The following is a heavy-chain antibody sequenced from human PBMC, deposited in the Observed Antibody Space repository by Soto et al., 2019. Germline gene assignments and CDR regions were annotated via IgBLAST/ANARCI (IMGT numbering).Heavy chain of an antibody. CDR2: IYYSGST. CDR1: GGSISSGCDY. Sequence: SETLSLTCTVSGGSISSGCDYWSWIRQHPGKGLEWIGYIYYSGSTYYNPSLKSRVTISVDTSKNQFSLKLSSVTAADTAVYYCARDMGRWPPYGMDVWGQGTTVTVSS. J-gene: IGHJ6*02. V-gene: IGHV4-31*03. CDR3: ARDMGRWPPYGMDV. D-gene: IGHD3-10*01.